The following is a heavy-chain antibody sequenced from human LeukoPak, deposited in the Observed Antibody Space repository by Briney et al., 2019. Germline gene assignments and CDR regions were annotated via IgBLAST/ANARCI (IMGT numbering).Heavy chain of an antibody. Sequence: GGSLRLSCAASGFTVSSNYMSWVRQAPGKGLEWVSVIYSGGTTYYADSVKGRFTISRDNSKNTLYLQMNSLRAEDTAVYYCAKDLDTYFDYWGQGTLVTVSS. CDR2: IYSGGTT. CDR3: AKDLDTYFDY. J-gene: IGHJ4*02. D-gene: IGHD3-22*01. V-gene: IGHV3-66*02. CDR1: GFTVSSNY.